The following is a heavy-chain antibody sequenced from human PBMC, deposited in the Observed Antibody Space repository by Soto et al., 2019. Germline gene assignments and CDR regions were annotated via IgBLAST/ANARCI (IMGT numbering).Heavy chain of an antibody. V-gene: IGHV3-64D*08. Sequence: PGGSLRLSCSASGFTFSSYAMHWVCQAPGKGLEYVSAISSNGGSTYYADSVKGRFTISRDNSKNTLYLQMSSLRAEDTAVYFCVMYYDSSGYYYAEYFQHWGQGTLVTVSS. D-gene: IGHD3-22*01. CDR1: GFTFSSYA. CDR3: VMYYDSSGYYYAEYFQH. CDR2: ISSNGGST. J-gene: IGHJ1*01.